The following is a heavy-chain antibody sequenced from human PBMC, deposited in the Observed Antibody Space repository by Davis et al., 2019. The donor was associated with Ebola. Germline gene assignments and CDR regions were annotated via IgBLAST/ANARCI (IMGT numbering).Heavy chain of an antibody. D-gene: IGHD2-2*01. J-gene: IGHJ4*02. CDR2: INTNTGNP. CDR3: AREYCSSTSCSYYFDY. CDR1: GYTFTSYA. Sequence: ASVKVSCKASGYTFTSYAMNWVRQAPGQGLEWMGWINTNTGNPTYAQGFTGRFVFSLDTSVSTAYLQISSLKAEDTAVYYCAREYCSSTSCSYYFDYWGQGTLVTVSS. V-gene: IGHV7-4-1*02.